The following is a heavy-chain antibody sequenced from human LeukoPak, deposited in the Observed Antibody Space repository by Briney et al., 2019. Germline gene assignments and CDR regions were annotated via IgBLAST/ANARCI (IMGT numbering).Heavy chain of an antibody. V-gene: IGHV3-23*01. CDR3: AKDGTSGSYYGMDY. CDR2: ISGSGGST. D-gene: IGHD1-26*01. CDR1: GFTFSSYA. Sequence: GGSPRLSCAASGFTFSSYAMSWVRQAPGKGLVWVSAISGSGGSTYYADSVKGRFTISRDNSKNTLYLQMNSLRAEDTAVYYCAKDGTSGSYYGMDYWGQGTLVTVSS. J-gene: IGHJ4*02.